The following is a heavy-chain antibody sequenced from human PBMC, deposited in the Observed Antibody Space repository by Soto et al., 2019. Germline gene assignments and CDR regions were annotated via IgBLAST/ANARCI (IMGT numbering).Heavy chain of an antibody. CDR2: IKSKTDGGTT. D-gene: IGHD6-19*01. Sequence: GGSLRLSCAASGFTFSNAWMNWVRQAPGKGLEWVGRIKSKTDGGTTDYAAPVKGRFTISRDDSKNTLYLQMNSLKTEDTAVYYCTSSYSSGWYDAFDIWGQGTMVTVSS. V-gene: IGHV3-15*07. J-gene: IGHJ3*02. CDR1: GFTFSNAW. CDR3: TSSYSSGWYDAFDI.